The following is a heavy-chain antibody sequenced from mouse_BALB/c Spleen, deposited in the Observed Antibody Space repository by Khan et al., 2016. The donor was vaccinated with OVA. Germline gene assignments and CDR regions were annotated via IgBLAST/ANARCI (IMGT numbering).Heavy chain of an antibody. D-gene: IGHD2-14*01. Sequence: EVELVESGGGLVQPGGSLKLSCAASGFDFSRYWMSWVRQAPGKGLEWIGEINPDSSTINYTPSLKDKFIISRDNAKNTLYLQMSKVRSEDTAVYYCASYRYTWFAYWGQGTLVTVSA. CDR2: INPDSSTI. CDR3: ASYRYTWFAY. V-gene: IGHV4-1*02. J-gene: IGHJ3*01. CDR1: GFDFSRYW.